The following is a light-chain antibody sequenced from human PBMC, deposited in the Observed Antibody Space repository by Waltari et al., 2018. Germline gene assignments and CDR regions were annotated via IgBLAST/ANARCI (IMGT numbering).Light chain of an antibody. CDR1: QSVSSN. V-gene: IGKV3-15*01. J-gene: IGKJ1*01. CDR2: GAS. Sequence: EIVMTQSPATLSVSPGERATLSCRASQSVSSNLAWYPQKPGQAPRLLIYGASTRATGIPAMFSGSGSGTEFTLTISSLQSEDFAVYYCQQYNNWPRTFGQGTKVEIK. CDR3: QQYNNWPRT.